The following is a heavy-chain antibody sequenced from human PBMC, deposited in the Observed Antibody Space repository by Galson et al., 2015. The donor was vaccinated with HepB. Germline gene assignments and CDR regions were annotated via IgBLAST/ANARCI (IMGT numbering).Heavy chain of an antibody. CDR2: ISSSSSTI. CDR3: ARGQTRRTFDI. J-gene: IGHJ3*02. Sequence: SLRLSCAASGFSFSSYGMNWVRQAPGKGLEWVSYISSSSSTIFYADSVTGRFTISRDNAKNSLYLQMNSLRAEDTAVYYCARGQTRRTFDIWGQGTMVTVSS. V-gene: IGHV3-48*01. CDR1: GFSFSSYG. D-gene: IGHD1-1*01.